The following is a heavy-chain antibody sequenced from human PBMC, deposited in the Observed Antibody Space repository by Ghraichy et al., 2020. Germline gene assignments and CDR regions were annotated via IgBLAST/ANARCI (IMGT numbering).Heavy chain of an antibody. J-gene: IGHJ6*03. V-gene: IGHV4-31*03. CDR2: IYYSGST. CDR1: GGSISSGGYY. Sequence: SETLSLTCTVSGGSISSGGYYWSWIRQHPGKGLEWIGYIYYSGSTYYNPSLKSRVTISVDTSKNQFSLKLSSVTAADTAVYYCAREIEVVPAAMMGPLAGSYYYMDVWGKGTTVTVSS. CDR3: AREIEVVPAAMMGPLAGSYYYMDV. D-gene: IGHD2-2*01.